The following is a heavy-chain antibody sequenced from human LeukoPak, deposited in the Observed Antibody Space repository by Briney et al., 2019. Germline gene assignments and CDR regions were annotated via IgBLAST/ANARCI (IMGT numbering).Heavy chain of an antibody. D-gene: IGHD5-12*01. CDR3: ARGTRKGGYVPDY. CDR1: GFTFSDYY. Sequence: GGSLRLSCAASGFTFSDYYMSWLRQAPGKGLEWVSYIISSSSYTNYADSVKGRFTISRDNAKNSLYLQMNSLRADDTAVYYCARGTRKGGYVPDYWGQGTLVTVSS. J-gene: IGHJ4*02. V-gene: IGHV3-11*05. CDR2: IISSSSYT.